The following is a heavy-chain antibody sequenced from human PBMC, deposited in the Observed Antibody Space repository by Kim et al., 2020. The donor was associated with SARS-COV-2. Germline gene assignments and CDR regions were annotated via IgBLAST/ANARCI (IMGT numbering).Heavy chain of an antibody. J-gene: IGHJ6*01. CDR3: ASEGGFRVIFDYYYYGMEV. CDR2: INQDGSEK. Sequence: GGSLRLSCAASGFTFSSYWMSWVRQAPGKGLEWVANINQDGSEKYYVDSVKGRFTISRDNAKNSLYLQMNSLRAEDTAVYYCASEGGFRVIFDYYYYGMEVWTHGTSVRVS. D-gene: IGHD3-16*01. CDR1: GFTFSSYW. V-gene: IGHV3-7*01.